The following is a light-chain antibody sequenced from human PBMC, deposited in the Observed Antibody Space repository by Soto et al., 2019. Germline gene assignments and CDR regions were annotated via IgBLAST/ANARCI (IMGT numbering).Light chain of an antibody. CDR2: KVS. CDR3: MQGTYWPPWT. V-gene: IGKV2-30*01. CDR1: QSLVASDGNTY. Sequence: DVVLTQSPLSLPVTLGQPASISCRSSQSLVASDGNTYLNWFQQRPGQSPRRLIYKVSNRDSGVPDRFSGSGSGTDFTLIISRVEAEDVGVYYCMQGTYWPPWTFGQGTKVEIK. J-gene: IGKJ1*01.